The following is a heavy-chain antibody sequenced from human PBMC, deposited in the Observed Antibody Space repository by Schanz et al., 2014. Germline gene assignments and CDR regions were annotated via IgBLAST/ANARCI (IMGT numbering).Heavy chain of an antibody. CDR3: ARGNTIFGVVILGWLDP. J-gene: IGHJ5*02. CDR2: IIPNLGSA. V-gene: IGHV1-69*04. Sequence: QVHLVQSGAEVKKPGASVKVSCKASGYTFTSYGISWVRQAPGQGLEWMGRIIPNLGSANYAQKFQGRVTITADKSTSTVYMELSSLRSEDTAIYYCARGNTIFGVVILGWLDPWGQGTLVTVSS. CDR1: GYTFTSYG. D-gene: IGHD3-3*01.